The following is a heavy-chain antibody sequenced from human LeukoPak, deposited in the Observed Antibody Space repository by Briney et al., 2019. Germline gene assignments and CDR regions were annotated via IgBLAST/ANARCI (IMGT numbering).Heavy chain of an antibody. D-gene: IGHD6-13*01. V-gene: IGHV3-9*01. CDR1: GFTFDDYA. CDR3: ARVPFAAGPDY. J-gene: IGHJ4*02. CDR2: ISWNSGSI. Sequence: GRSLRLSCAASGFTFDDYAMHWVRQAPGKGLEWVSGISWNSGSIGYADSVKGRFTISRDNAKNSLYLQMNSLRAEDTAVYYCARVPFAAGPDYWGQGTLVTVSS.